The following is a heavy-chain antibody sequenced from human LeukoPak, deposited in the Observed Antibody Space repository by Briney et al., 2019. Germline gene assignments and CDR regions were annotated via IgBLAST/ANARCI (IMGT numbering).Heavy chain of an antibody. CDR3: AKDGRASDIVVVPAAEPFFDY. CDR2: IRYDGSNK. Sequence: GGSLRLSCAASGFTFSSYGMHWVRQAPGKGLEWVAFIRYDGSNKYYADSVKGRFTISRDNSKNTLYLQMNSLRAEDTAVYYCAKDGRASDIVVVPAAEPFFDYWGQGTLVTVSS. CDR1: GFTFSSYG. J-gene: IGHJ4*02. D-gene: IGHD2-2*01. V-gene: IGHV3-30*02.